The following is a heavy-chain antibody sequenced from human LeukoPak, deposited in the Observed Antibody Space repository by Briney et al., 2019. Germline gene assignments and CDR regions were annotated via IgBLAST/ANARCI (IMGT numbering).Heavy chain of an antibody. V-gene: IGHV3-7*01. CDR3: AGQPIYEAYFDF. J-gene: IGHJ4*02. CDR1: GFPFDRYW. D-gene: IGHD3-16*01. CDR2: IKHDGSEK. Sequence: GGSLRLSCAASGFPFDRYWMSWVRLAPGKGLEWVANIKHDGSEKTFVDSVKGRFTISRDNAENSLYLQMNSLRAEDTAVYYCAGQPIYEAYFDFWGQGTLVTVSS.